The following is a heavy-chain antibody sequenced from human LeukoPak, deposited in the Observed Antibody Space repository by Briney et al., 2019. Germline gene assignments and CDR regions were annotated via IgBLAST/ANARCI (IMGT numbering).Heavy chain of an antibody. CDR1: GDSISSSRFY. CDR3: ARRDVGATIDY. V-gene: IGHV4-39*01. Sequence: PSETLSLTCTVSGDSISSSRFYWAWIRQPPGKGLEWIGSILYTGRTFYNPSLKSRVTISVDTSKNPFSLRLGSVTASDTAVYYCARRDVGATIDYWGQGTLVTVSS. CDR2: ILYTGRT. D-gene: IGHD1-26*01. J-gene: IGHJ4*02.